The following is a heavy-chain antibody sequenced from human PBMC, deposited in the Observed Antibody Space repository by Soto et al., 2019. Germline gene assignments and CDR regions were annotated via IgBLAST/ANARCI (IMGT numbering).Heavy chain of an antibody. CDR3: AKDRRAGGNSAFYFDF. Sequence: GGSLRLSCAASGFKFSSYAMSWVRQAPAKGLEWVSLISATGGGTYYADSVKGRFTISRDNSDNTLYLQVHSLRAEDTAVYYCAKDRRAGGNSAFYFDFWGQGAQVTVSS. D-gene: IGHD3-16*01. J-gene: IGHJ5*01. V-gene: IGHV3-23*01. CDR1: GFKFSSYA. CDR2: ISATGGGT.